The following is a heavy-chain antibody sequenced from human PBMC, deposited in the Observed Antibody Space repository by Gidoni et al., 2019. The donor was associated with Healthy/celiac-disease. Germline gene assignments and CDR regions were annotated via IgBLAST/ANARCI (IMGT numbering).Heavy chain of an antibody. D-gene: IGHD4-17*01. V-gene: IGHV4-39*01. Sequence: QLQLQESGPGLVKPSETLYLTCTVSGGSISSSSYYWGWIRQPPGKGLEWMGSIYYSGGTYYNTSLKSRVTISVDTSNNQFSLKLSAVTAADTAVYYCARQGIVTTVTTYWFDPWGQGTLVTVSA. CDR1: GGSISSSSYY. J-gene: IGHJ5*02. CDR3: ARQGIVTTVTTYWFDP. CDR2: IYYSGGT.